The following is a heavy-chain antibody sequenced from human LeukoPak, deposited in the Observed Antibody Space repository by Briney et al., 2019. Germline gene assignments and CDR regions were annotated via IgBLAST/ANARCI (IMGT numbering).Heavy chain of an antibody. CDR2: IYPGDSDT. V-gene: IGHV5-51*01. Sequence: GESLKISCKGSGYSFANYWIGWVRQMPGKGLEWMGIIYPGDSDTRYSPSLQGQVTISADKSINTAYLQWSSLKASDTAINYCAKRNSGSYYGFDIWGQGTMVTVSS. CDR1: GYSFANYW. CDR3: AKRNSGSYYGFDI. J-gene: IGHJ3*02. D-gene: IGHD1-26*01.